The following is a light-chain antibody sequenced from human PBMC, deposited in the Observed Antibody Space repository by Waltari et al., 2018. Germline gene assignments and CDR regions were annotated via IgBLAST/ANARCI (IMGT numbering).Light chain of an antibody. CDR3: QQYIAWPLT. V-gene: IGKV3-15*01. CDR2: AAS. J-gene: IGKJ4*01. CDR1: QSVSTY. Sequence: EIVMTQSPATVSVSPGERVTLSCRARQSVSTYLAWYQQKPGQAPKLLIYAASTRATGIPARFSGSGSGTEFTLTISSLQSEDFAVYCCQQYIAWPLTFGGGTKVEIK.